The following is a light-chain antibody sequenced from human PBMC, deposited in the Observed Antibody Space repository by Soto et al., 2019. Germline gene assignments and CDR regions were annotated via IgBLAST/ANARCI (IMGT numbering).Light chain of an antibody. Sequence: VMTQSPATLSVSPGERHTLSCRASQSVNSNLAWYQQKPGRAPRLLIYDASTRATGIPARFSGSGSGTEFTLTISSLQSEDFALYYCQQYQNLWTFGQGTKVDI. CDR2: DAS. CDR1: QSVNSN. CDR3: QQYQNLWT. V-gene: IGKV3-15*01. J-gene: IGKJ1*01.